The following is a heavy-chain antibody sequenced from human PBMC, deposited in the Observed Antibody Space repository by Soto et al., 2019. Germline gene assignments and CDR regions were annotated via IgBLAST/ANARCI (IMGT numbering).Heavy chain of an antibody. Sequence: QLQLQESGPGLVKPSETLSLTCSVSGDSISSSSYYWGWIRQPPGKGLEWIGTINYSGSTYYNPSRKSRVTISVDTSKNQFSRKVSSVTAADTAVYSCASLYGDYVPYWGQGILVSVSS. D-gene: IGHD4-17*01. CDR3: ASLYGDYVPY. CDR2: INYSGST. J-gene: IGHJ4*02. V-gene: IGHV4-39*01. CDR1: GDSISSSSYY.